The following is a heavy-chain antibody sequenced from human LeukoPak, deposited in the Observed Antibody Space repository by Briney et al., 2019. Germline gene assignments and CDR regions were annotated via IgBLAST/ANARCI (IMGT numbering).Heavy chain of an antibody. CDR2: IYTSGST. CDR3: ARGGDYYDSSGPSVWYFDL. V-gene: IGHV4-61*02. Sequence: SETLSLTCTVSGGSISSGSYYWSWIRQPAGKGLEWIGRIYTSGSTNYNPSLKSRVIISVDTSKNQFSLKLSSVTAADTAVYYCARGGDYYDSSGPSVWYFDLWGRGTLVTVSS. D-gene: IGHD3-22*01. J-gene: IGHJ2*01. CDR1: GGSISSGSYY.